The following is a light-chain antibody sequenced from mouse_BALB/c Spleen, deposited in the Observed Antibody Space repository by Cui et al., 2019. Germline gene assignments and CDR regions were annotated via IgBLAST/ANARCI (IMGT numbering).Light chain of an antibody. CDR3: QQWSSNPYT. CDR1: SSVSY. CDR2: LTS. V-gene: IGKV4-68*01. J-gene: IGKJ2*01. Sequence: QIVFTQPPALMSASRGEKVNMTCSASSSVSYMYWYQQKPRSSPKPWIYLTSNLASGVPARFSGNGSGTSYSLTISSMEAEDAATYYCQQWSSNPYTFGGGTKLEIK.